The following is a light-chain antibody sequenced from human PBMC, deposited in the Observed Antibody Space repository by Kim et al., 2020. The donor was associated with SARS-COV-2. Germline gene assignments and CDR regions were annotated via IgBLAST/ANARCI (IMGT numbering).Light chain of an antibody. J-gene: IGKJ4*01. V-gene: IGKV1D-16*01. Sequence: ASVGDTVTITCRASQGISRWLAWYQQTPEKAPKSLIFGASTLQSGVPSRFSGSGSGTDFTLTISSLQPEDFATYYCQQYHDYPLTFGGGTKVDIK. CDR1: QGISRW. CDR2: GAS. CDR3: QQYHDYPLT.